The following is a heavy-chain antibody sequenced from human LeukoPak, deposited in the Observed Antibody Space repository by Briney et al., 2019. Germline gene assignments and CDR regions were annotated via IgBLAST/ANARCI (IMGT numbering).Heavy chain of an antibody. CDR1: GGSFSGYY. D-gene: IGHD3-3*01. CDR3: ARGPSRFWSGYYNRGGFDY. J-gene: IGHJ4*02. Sequence: NSSETLSLTCAVYGGSFSGYYWSWIRQPPGKGREWIGEINHSGSTNYNPSLKSRVTISVDTSKNQFSLKLSSVTAADTAVYYCARGPSRFWSGYYNRGGFDYWGQGTLVTVSS. V-gene: IGHV4-34*01. CDR2: INHSGST.